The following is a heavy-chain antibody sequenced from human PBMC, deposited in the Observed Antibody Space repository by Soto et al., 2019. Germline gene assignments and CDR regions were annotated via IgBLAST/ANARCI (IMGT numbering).Heavy chain of an antibody. D-gene: IGHD1-1*01. CDR1: GYSFTSYW. Sequence: GESLKISCKGSGYSFTSYWISWVRQMPGKGLEWMGRIDPSDSYTNYSPSFQGHVTISADKSISTAYMELSSLRSEDTAVYYCAREGTRTTGAFDIWGQGTMVTVSS. CDR3: AREGTRTTGAFDI. V-gene: IGHV5-10-1*01. J-gene: IGHJ3*02. CDR2: IDPSDSYT.